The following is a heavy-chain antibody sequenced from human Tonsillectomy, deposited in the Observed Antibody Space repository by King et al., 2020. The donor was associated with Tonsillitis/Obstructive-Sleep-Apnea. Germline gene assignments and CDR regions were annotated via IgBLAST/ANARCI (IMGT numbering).Heavy chain of an antibody. D-gene: IGHD2-15*01. CDR3: ARGGGSSWAYYGMDV. CDR2: INQSGST. J-gene: IGHJ6*02. V-gene: IGHV4-34*01. Sequence: VQLQQWGAGLLKPSETLSLNCAVYGGSFSGYYWSWIRQPPGKGLEWMGKINQSGSTNYNPSPKSRVTISVDTSKNQFSLKLSSVTAADTAVYYCARGGGSSWAYYGMDVWGQGTTVTVSS. CDR1: GGSFSGYY.